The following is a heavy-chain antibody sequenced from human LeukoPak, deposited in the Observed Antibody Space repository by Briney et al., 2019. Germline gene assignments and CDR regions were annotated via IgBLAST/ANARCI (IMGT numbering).Heavy chain of an antibody. V-gene: IGHV3-53*01. D-gene: IGHD6-19*01. J-gene: IGHJ4*02. CDR1: GFTVSSNY. Sequence: GGSLRLSCVASGFTVSSNYMSWVRQAPRKGLEWVSVIYSGGSTYYADSVKGRFTISRDNSKNTLYLQMNSLRVEDTAVYYCGRDYGVAEGYWGQGNLVTVSS. CDR2: IYSGGST. CDR3: GRDYGVAEGY.